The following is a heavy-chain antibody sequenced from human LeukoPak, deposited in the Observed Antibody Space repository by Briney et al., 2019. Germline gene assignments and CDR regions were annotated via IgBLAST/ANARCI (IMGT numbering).Heavy chain of an antibody. CDR1: GFTFSSYG. CDR2: ISYDGSNK. V-gene: IGHV3-30*18. Sequence: GGPLRLSCAASGFTFSSYGMHWVRQAPGKGLEWVAVISYDGSNKYYADSVKGRFTISRDNSKNTLYLQMNSLRAEDTAVYYCAKDRSNIVATLDYWGQGTLVTVSS. D-gene: IGHD5-12*01. J-gene: IGHJ4*02. CDR3: AKDRSNIVATLDY.